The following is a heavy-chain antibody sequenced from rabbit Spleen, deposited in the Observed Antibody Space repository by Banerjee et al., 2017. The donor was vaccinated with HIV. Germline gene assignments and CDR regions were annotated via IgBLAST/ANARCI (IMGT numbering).Heavy chain of an antibody. D-gene: IGHD8-1*01. CDR1: GFSFSNNYW. CDR3: ARDAGTSFSTYGMDL. V-gene: IGHV1S40*01. J-gene: IGHJ6*01. CDR2: INAVTGKA. Sequence: QSLEESGGDLVKPEGSLTLTCTASGFSFSNNYWMCWVRQAPGKGLQWIACINAVTGKAVYATWAKGRFTFSKTSSTTVTLQMTSLTAADTATYFCARDAGTSFSTYGMDLWGPGTLVTVS.